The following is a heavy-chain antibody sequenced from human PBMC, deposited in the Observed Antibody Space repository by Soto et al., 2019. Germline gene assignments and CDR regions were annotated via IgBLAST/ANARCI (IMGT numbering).Heavy chain of an antibody. CDR2: ISYDGSNK. Sequence: QVQLVESGGGVVQPGRSLRLSCAASGFTFSSYAMHWVRQAPGKGLEWVAVISYDGSNKYYADSVKGRFTISRDNSKNTLYLQMNSLRAEDTAVYYCARVTMTTVTTGYFQHWGQGTLVTVSS. CDR3: ARVTMTTVTTGYFQH. CDR1: GFTFSSYA. J-gene: IGHJ1*01. D-gene: IGHD4-17*01. V-gene: IGHV3-30-3*01.